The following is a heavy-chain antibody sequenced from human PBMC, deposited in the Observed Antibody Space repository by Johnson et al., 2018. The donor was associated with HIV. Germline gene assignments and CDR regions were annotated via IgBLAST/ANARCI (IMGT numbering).Heavy chain of an antibody. J-gene: IGHJ3*01. CDR1: GLTFSNTW. CDR3: TTDLIVVIPIGAFDV. CDR2: IKSKSDGGTT. D-gene: IGHD3-16*01. Sequence: MLLVESGGGVVQPGGSLRLSCAASGLTFSNTWMSWVRQAPGKGLEWVARIKSKSDGGTTDYAAPVTGRFTISRDDSKNTLYLQMNSLKTEDTAVYYCTTDLIVVIPIGAFDVWGQGTTVTV. V-gene: IGHV3-15*01.